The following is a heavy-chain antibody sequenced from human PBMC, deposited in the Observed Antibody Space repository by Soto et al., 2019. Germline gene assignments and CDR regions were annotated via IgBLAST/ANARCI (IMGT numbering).Heavy chain of an antibody. J-gene: IGHJ4*02. CDR3: ARAGIIGTNLDS. D-gene: IGHD1-7*01. CDR1: GGSTSSYY. V-gene: IGHV4-59*01. CDR2: IYYSGST. Sequence: PETLSLTCTVSGGSTSSYYWSWIRQPPGKELEWIGYIYYSGSTNYNPSLESRVTISVDTSKNQFSLKLSSVTAADTAVYYCARAGIIGTNLDSWTQGILVTV.